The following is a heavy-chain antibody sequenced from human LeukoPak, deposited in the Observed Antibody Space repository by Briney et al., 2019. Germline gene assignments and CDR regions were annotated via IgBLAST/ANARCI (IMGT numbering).Heavy chain of an antibody. J-gene: IGHJ3*02. Sequence: PSETLSLTCTVSGGSISSYYWSWIRQPAGKGLEWIGRIYTSGSTNYNPSLKSRVTMSVDTSKNQFSLKVTSANVADTAVYYCARAGIVGDAFDIWGQGTMVTVSS. D-gene: IGHD2-15*01. CDR3: ARAGIVGDAFDI. V-gene: IGHV4-4*07. CDR1: GGSISSYY. CDR2: IYTSGST.